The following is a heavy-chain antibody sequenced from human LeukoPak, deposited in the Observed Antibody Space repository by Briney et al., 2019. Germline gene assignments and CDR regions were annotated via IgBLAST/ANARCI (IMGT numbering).Heavy chain of an antibody. CDR3: VRDKAGPDY. Sequence: ASVKVSCKASGYTFTSYDMHWVRQAPGQRLEWMGWINIGKGNTKYSEIFQGRVTITRDTSASTAYMELSSLTPEDTAVYYCVRDKAGPDYWGQGTLVTVSS. CDR1: GYTFTSYD. V-gene: IGHV1-3*04. J-gene: IGHJ4*02. CDR2: INIGKGNT.